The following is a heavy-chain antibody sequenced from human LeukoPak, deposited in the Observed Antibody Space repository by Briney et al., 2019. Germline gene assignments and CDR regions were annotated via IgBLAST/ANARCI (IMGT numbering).Heavy chain of an antibody. J-gene: IGHJ3*01. Sequence: GASVKVSCKASGYTFTDYYMHWVRQAPGQGLDWVGWINPTSGATNYAQKFQGRVTMTRDTSNNTSYMELSSLRSDDTAVYYCAREFRTTTWSFDAFDHWGQGTMVTVSS. D-gene: IGHD1/OR15-1a*01. CDR2: INPTSGAT. CDR1: GYTFTDYY. CDR3: AREFRTTTWSFDAFDH. V-gene: IGHV1-2*02.